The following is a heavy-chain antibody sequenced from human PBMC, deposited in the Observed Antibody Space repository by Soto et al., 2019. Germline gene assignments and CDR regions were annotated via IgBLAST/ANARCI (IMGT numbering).Heavy chain of an antibody. Sequence: KPSETLSLTCTVSGGSISRPAYYWGWIRQHPGKGLEWIGYIYYSGNTYYNPSLRSRVTISLDTSKNQFSLKLSSVTAADTAVYSCASFRDGYTWFDPWGQGTLVTVSS. D-gene: IGHD5-12*01. V-gene: IGHV4-31*03. CDR3: ASFRDGYTWFDP. CDR1: GGSISRPAYY. CDR2: IYYSGNT. J-gene: IGHJ5*02.